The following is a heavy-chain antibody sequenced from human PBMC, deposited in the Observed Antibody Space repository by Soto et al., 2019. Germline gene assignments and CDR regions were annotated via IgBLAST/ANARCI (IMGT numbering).Heavy chain of an antibody. Sequence: SVKVSCKASGGTFSSYAISWVRQAPGQGLEWMGGIIPIFGTANYAQKFQGRVTITADESASTAYMELSSLRSEDTAVYYCARVLNYYDSSGYSFDYWGQGTLVTVSS. V-gene: IGHV1-69*13. CDR3: ARVLNYYDSSGYSFDY. D-gene: IGHD3-22*01. CDR1: GGTFSSYA. CDR2: IIPIFGTA. J-gene: IGHJ4*02.